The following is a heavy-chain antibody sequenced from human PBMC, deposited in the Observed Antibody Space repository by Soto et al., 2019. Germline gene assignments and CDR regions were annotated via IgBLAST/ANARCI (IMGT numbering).Heavy chain of an antibody. CDR1: GFRFTSSW. V-gene: IGHV3-7*01. CDR3: VTWADAADEDYFHH. CDR2: INQNGGQK. J-gene: IGHJ1*01. Sequence: EVQLVESGGGLVQPGGSLRLSCAASGFRFTSSWMSWVRQAPGKGLEWVAHINQNGGQKYYVDSAKGRFTISRDNAKTSLDLQMNSLRVEDTAVFYCVTWADAADEDYFHHWGQGTLVTVSS. D-gene: IGHD3-16*01.